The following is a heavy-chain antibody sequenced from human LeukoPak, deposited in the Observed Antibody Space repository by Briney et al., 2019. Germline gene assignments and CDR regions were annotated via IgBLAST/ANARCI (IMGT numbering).Heavy chain of an antibody. Sequence: PGGTLRLSCAASGFTFSSYTMSWVRQAPGKGLEWVSAISGSGGSTYYADSVKGRFTITRDNSENTLYLQMNSLRAEDTAVYYCAKDRGNNYYDSSGYDYWGQGTLVTVSS. CDR3: AKDRGNNYYDSSGYDY. V-gene: IGHV3-23*01. CDR1: GFTFSSYT. J-gene: IGHJ4*02. CDR2: ISGSGGST. D-gene: IGHD3-22*01.